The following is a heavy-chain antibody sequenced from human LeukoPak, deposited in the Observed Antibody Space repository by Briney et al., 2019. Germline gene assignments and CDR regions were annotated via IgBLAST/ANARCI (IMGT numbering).Heavy chain of an antibody. J-gene: IGHJ4*02. Sequence: GGSLRLSCAASGFTFSSCVMSWVRQAPGKGLEWVSAISGSGDTTYYAESVRGRFTISRDISKNTLYLQMNSQRVEDTAVYYCVKDRVGTWEPIDYWGQGTLVTVSS. D-gene: IGHD1-26*01. CDR1: GFTFSSCV. CDR3: VKDRVGTWEPIDY. CDR2: ISGSGDTT. V-gene: IGHV3-23*01.